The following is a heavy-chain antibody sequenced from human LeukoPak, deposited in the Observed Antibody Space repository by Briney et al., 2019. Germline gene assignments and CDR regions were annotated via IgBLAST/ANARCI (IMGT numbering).Heavy chain of an antibody. J-gene: IGHJ4*02. CDR2: IYYSGST. Sequence: PSETLSLTCTVSGGSVSSGSYYWSWIRQHPGKGLEWIGYIYYSGSTNYNPSLKSRVTISVDTSKNQFSLKLSSVTAADTAVYYCARRVYDILTGYWAFDYWGQGTLVTVSS. V-gene: IGHV4-61*01. CDR1: GGSVSSGSYY. CDR3: ARRVYDILTGYWAFDY. D-gene: IGHD3-9*01.